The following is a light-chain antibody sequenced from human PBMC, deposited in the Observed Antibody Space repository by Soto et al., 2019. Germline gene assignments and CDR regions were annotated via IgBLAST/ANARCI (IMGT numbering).Light chain of an antibody. CDR1: QTISSW. CDR3: QHYNSYSEA. V-gene: IGKV1-5*03. CDR2: KAS. J-gene: IGKJ1*01. Sequence: DIQMTQSPSTLSGSLGDRFTITCRASQTISSWLDWYQQKPGKAPKLMIYKASTLKSGVPSRLSGSGSGTEFTITISSLQPDDFATYYCQHYNSYSEAFGQVTKVDI.